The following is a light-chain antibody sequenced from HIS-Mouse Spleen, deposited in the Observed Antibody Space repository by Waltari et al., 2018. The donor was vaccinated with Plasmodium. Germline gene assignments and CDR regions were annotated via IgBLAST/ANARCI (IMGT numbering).Light chain of an antibody. Sequence: EIALTLSPATLPVSPGDSATLSIRASQIVSSTLAWYQQKPGQAPRHLIYGASTRATGIPARFSGSGSGTEFTLTISSMQSEDFAVYYCQQYNNWPTFGQETRLEIK. V-gene: IGKV3-15*01. J-gene: IGKJ5*01. CDR3: QQYNNWPT. CDR2: GAS. CDR1: QIVSST.